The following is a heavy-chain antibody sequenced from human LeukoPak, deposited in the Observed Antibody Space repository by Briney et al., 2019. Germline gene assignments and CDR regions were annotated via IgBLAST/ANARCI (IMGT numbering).Heavy chain of an antibody. Sequence: ASVKVSCKASGYTFTSFYMHWVRQAPGQGLEWMGIINPSGGSTSYAQKFQGRVTMTRDTSTSTDYMELSSLRSEDTAVYYCAVIAVARQFDYWGQGTLVTVSS. V-gene: IGHV1-46*01. D-gene: IGHD6-19*01. CDR2: INPSGGST. CDR1: GYTFTSFY. CDR3: AVIAVARQFDY. J-gene: IGHJ4*02.